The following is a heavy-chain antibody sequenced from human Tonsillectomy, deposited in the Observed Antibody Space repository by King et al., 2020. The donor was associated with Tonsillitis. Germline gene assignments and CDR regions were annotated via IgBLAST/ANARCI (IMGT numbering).Heavy chain of an antibody. CDR3: ARAVGYCSGGGCD. Sequence: QLVQSGGGVVQPGRSLRLSCAASGFTFSSYALHWVRQAPGKGLEWVAVISYDGINKHYADSVKGRFTISRDNSNNTLYLQMNSLSADDTAVYYCARAVGYCSGGGCDWGQGPLVTVSS. CDR1: GFTFSSYA. CDR2: ISYDGINK. J-gene: IGHJ4*02. V-gene: IGHV3-30*04. D-gene: IGHD2-15*01.